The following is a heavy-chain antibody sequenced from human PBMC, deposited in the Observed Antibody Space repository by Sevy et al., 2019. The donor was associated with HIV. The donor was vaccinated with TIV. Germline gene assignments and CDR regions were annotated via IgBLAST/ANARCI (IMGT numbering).Heavy chain of an antibody. J-gene: IGHJ5*01. CDR3: VRVLWDVLVVPAATPSPWLDS. CDR1: GFNFDTFW. Sequence: GGSLRLSCAASGFNFDTFWMGWVRQAPGRGLEWVASIDPRGKERDHLDSLKGRFTISRDNAKNSLYLETHSLKAEDTALYYCVRVLWDVLVVPAATPSPWLDSWGQGTLVTVSS. D-gene: IGHD3-16*02. V-gene: IGHV3-7*01. CDR2: IDPRGKER.